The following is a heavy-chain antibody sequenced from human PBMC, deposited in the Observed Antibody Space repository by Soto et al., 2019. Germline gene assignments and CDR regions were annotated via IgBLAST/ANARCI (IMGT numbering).Heavy chain of an antibody. CDR2: ISGSGGST. CDR3: AKTRYSGG. CDR1: GFSFNNYA. Sequence: EVQLLESGGGFVQPGGSLRLSCEASGFSFNNYAMSWVRQAPGKGLEWVSAISGSGGSTYYADSVKGRFTISRDNSKNTLSVQMASLRVEATAVYYCAKTRYSGGWGQGTLVTVSS. V-gene: IGHV3-23*01. D-gene: IGHD2-15*01. J-gene: IGHJ4*02.